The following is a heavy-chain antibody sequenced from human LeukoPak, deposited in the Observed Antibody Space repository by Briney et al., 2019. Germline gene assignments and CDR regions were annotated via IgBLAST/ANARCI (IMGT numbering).Heavy chain of an antibody. D-gene: IGHD2-15*01. CDR2: INPNSGGT. J-gene: IGHJ3*02. CDR3: ARDIAAVVAANAFDI. CDR1: GYTFTGYY. V-gene: IGHV1-2*02. Sequence: ASVKVSCKASGYTFTGYYMHWVRQAPGQGLEWMGWINPNSGGTNYAQKFQGRVTMTRDTSISTAYMELSRLRSDETAEYYCARDIAAVVAANAFDIWGQGTMVTVSS.